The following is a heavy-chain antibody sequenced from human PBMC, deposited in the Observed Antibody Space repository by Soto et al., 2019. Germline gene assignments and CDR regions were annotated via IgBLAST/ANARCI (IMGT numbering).Heavy chain of an antibody. D-gene: IGHD4-17*01. J-gene: IGHJ4*02. CDR1: GGTFSSYA. CDR3: ARVGLPEYYFDY. V-gene: IGHV1-69*01. Sequence: QVQLVQSGAEVKKPGSSVMVSCKASGGTFSSYAISWVRQAPGQGLEWMGGIIPIFGTANYAQKFQGRVTITADESTSTAYMELSSLRSEVTAVYYCARVGLPEYYFDYWGQGTLVTVSS. CDR2: IIPIFGTA.